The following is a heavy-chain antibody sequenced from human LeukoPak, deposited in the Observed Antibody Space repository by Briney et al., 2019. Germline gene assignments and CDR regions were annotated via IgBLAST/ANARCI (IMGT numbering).Heavy chain of an antibody. CDR1: GFTFSSYG. J-gene: IGHJ4*02. CDR3: ARDGYSGYDLFDY. D-gene: IGHD5-12*01. V-gene: IGHV3-33*01. Sequence: GGSLRLSCAASGFTFSSYGMHWVRQAPGKGLEWVAVIWYDGSNKYYADSVKGRFTISRDNSKNTLYLQMNSLRAEDTAVYYCARDGYSGYDLFDYWGQGTLVTVSS. CDR2: IWYDGSNK.